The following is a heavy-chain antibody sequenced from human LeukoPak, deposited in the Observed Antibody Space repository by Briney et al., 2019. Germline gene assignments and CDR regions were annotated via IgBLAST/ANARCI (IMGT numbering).Heavy chain of an antibody. CDR2: INHSGST. Sequence: PSETLSLTCAVYGGSFSGYYWSGIRQPPGKGREWIGEINHSGSTNYNPSLKSRATISVDTSKNQFSLKLSSVTAADTAVYYCAKSWEQPRLLDGTDVWGPGTTVTVSS. CDR1: GGSFSGYY. V-gene: IGHV4-34*01. CDR3: AKSWEQPRLLDGTDV. D-gene: IGHD1-26*01. J-gene: IGHJ6*02.